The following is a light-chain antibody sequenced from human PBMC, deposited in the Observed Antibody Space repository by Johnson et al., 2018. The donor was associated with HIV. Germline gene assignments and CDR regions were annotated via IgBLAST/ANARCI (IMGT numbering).Light chain of an antibody. CDR3: GTWDSSVRTAF. V-gene: IGLV1-51*01. Sequence: QPVLTQPPSVSAAPGQKVTISCSGSSSNIGNNYVSWYQQLPGTAPKLLIYDNDKRPSGISDRFSASKSGTSATLGITGLQTGDEADYYCGTWDSSVRTAFFGT. CDR1: SSNIGNNY. J-gene: IGLJ1*01. CDR2: DND.